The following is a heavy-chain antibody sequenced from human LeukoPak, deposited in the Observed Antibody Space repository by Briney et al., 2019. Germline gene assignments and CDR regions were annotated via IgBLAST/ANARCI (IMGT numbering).Heavy chain of an antibody. CDR3: ARVAIAAQGSNYYYMDV. D-gene: IGHD6-6*01. CDR2: IKQDGSEI. V-gene: IGHV3-7*01. J-gene: IGHJ6*03. Sequence: GGSLRLSCAASGFIFSNYWMGWVRQAPGKGLEWVANIKQDGSEIYYVDSVKGRFTISRDTAKDSLYLQMNSLRAEDTAVYYCARVAIAAQGSNYYYMDVWGKGTTVTVSS. CDR1: GFIFSNYW.